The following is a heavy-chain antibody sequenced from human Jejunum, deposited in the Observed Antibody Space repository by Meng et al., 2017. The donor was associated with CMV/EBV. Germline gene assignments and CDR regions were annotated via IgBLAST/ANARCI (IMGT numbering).Heavy chain of an antibody. CDR2: IYYTGTT. CDR3: ARDLNGVYGGNGGLVS. CDR1: GSISSSTNH. J-gene: IGHJ5*01. D-gene: IGHD4-23*01. Sequence: GSISSSTNHWVWVRQSPGKGLEWIGSIYYTGTTYYNPSLKSRVTISVDTSKNQFSLKLTSVTAADTAVYYCARDLNGVYGGNGGLVSWGQGTLVTVSS. V-gene: IGHV4-39*07.